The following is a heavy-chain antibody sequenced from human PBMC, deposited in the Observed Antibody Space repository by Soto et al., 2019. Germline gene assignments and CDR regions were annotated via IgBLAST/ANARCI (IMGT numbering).Heavy chain of an antibody. V-gene: IGHV4-31*03. D-gene: IGHD3-3*01. Sequence: PSETLSLTCTVSGGSISSGGYYWSWIRQHPGKGLEWIGYIYYSGSTYYNPSLKSRVTISVDTSKNQFSLKLSSVTAADTAVYYCARGIYYDFWSGYPGYFAYWGQGTLVTVSS. CDR2: IYYSGST. J-gene: IGHJ4*02. CDR3: ARGIYYDFWSGYPGYFAY. CDR1: GGSISSGGYY.